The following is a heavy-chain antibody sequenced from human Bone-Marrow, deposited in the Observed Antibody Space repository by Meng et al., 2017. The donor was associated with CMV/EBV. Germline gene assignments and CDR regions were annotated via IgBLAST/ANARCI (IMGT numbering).Heavy chain of an antibody. Sequence: GQQQQWASGLLKPSETLSLTCAVYGGSYSGYYWSWIRQPAGKGLEWIGRIYTSGSTNYNPSLKSRVTMSVDTSKNQFSLKLSSVTAADTAVYFCARDVSSVTWFDPWGQGTLVTVSS. J-gene: IGHJ5*02. V-gene: IGHV4-59*10. CDR3: ARDVSSVTWFDP. CDR2: IYTSGST. D-gene: IGHD4-11*01. CDR1: GGSYSGYY.